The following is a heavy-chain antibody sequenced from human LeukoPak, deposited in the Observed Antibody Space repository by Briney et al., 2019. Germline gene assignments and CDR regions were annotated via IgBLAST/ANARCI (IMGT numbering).Heavy chain of an antibody. CDR3: ARAPDYGDYVGYFQH. Sequence: GGSLRLSCAASGFTFSSYWKSWVRQAPGKGLEWVANIKQDGSEKYYVDSAKGRFTISRDNAKNSLYLQMNSLRAEDTAVYYCARAPDYGDYVGYFQHWGQGTLVTVSS. CDR2: IKQDGSEK. J-gene: IGHJ1*01. V-gene: IGHV3-7*01. D-gene: IGHD4-17*01. CDR1: GFTFSSYW.